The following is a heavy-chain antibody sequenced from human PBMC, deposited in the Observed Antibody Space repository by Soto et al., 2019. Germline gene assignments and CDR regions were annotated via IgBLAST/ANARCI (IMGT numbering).Heavy chain of an antibody. CDR2: IKEDGSGK. CDR1: GFTFSSYW. V-gene: IGHV3-7*03. J-gene: IGHJ4*02. CDR3: VRVGRLGGY. D-gene: IGHD3-16*01. Sequence: EVQLVESGGGLVQPGGSLRLCCTASGFTFSSYWMSWVRQAPGKGLGWVANIKEDGSGKYYVDSVKGRFSISRDNARNSLYLQMNSLRVEDTAVYYCVRVGRLGGYWGQGALVTVSS.